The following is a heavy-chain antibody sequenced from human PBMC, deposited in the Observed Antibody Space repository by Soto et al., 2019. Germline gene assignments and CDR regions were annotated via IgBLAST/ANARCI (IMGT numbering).Heavy chain of an antibody. Sequence: ESGGGLVQPGGSLRLSCAASGFTFSSFAMSWVRQATGKGLEWVSVISGGGITHYSNSVKGRFTISRDNSKNMVYLEMTTLRAEDMALYYCAKGANYVGLFDSWGQGTLVTVST. D-gene: IGHD3-16*01. CDR1: GFTFSSFA. CDR3: AKGANYVGLFDS. CDR2: ISGGGIT. J-gene: IGHJ5*01. V-gene: IGHV3-23*01.